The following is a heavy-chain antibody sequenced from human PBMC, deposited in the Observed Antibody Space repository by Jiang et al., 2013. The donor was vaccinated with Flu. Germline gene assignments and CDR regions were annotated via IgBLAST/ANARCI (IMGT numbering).Heavy chain of an antibody. Sequence: LLKPSETLSLTCTVSGVSMRSYYWSWIRQPPGKGLEWIGYIYYSGTTNYNPSLKSRVTISVDTSKNQFSLKLSSVTAADTAVYYCARGPITPYVMDVWGQGTTVTV. CDR3: ARGPITPYVMDV. D-gene: IGHD5-24*01. V-gene: IGHV4-59*01. J-gene: IGHJ6*02. CDR1: GVSMRSYY. CDR2: IYYSGTT.